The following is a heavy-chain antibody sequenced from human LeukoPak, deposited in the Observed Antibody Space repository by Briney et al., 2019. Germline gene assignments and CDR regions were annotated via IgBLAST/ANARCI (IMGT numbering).Heavy chain of an antibody. D-gene: IGHD3-22*01. CDR2: ISCDGSNK. CDR1: GFTFSSYA. J-gene: IGHJ4*02. CDR3: ARDQYYYDSSGYYYVGVDY. Sequence: GRSLRLSCAASGFTFSSYAMHWVRQAPGKGLEWVAVISCDGSNKYYTDSVKGRFTISRDNSKNTLYLQMNSLRAEDTAVYYCARDQYYYDSSGYYYVGVDYWGQGTLVTVSS. V-gene: IGHV3-30-3*01.